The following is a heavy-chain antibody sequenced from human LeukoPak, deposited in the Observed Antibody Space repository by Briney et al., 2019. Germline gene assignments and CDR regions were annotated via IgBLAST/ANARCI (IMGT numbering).Heavy chain of an antibody. CDR1: GFSFSDYG. V-gene: IGHV3-33*01. CDR3: PRVGAASGTPYYSGMDV. CDR2: IWYDESNK. D-gene: IGHD6-13*01. Sequence: GGSLRLSCAASGFSFSDYGMHWVRQAPGKGLEWVAVIWYDESNKDYADSVKGRFTISRDNSKNTLYLQMNSLRAEDTAVYYCPRVGAASGTPYYSGMDVGGQGTTATVSS. J-gene: IGHJ6*02.